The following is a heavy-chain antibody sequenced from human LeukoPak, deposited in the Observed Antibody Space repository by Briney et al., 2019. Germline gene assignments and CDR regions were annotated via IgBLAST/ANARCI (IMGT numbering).Heavy chain of an antibody. CDR2: MSANSGNT. Sequence: ASVTVSFTASGYTFTIYDINWVRQAPGQGLERLGWMSANSGNTGYAQKFQGRVTMTRNTSISTAYMELSSLRSEDTAVYYCARGARDWPNSFDPWGQGTLVTVSS. V-gene: IGHV1-8*01. CDR1: GYTFTIYD. J-gene: IGHJ5*02. D-gene: IGHD2-21*01. CDR3: ARGARDWPNSFDP.